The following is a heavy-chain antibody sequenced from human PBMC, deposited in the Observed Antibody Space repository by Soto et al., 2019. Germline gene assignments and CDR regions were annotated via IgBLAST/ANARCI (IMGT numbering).Heavy chain of an antibody. CDR1: GGSFSGYY. CDR2: INHSGST. J-gene: IGHJ5*02. V-gene: IGHV4-34*01. CDR3: ASDEYRAARPYLNWFDP. D-gene: IGHD6-6*01. Sequence: PSETLSLTCAVYGGSFSGYYWSWIRQPPGKGLEWIGEINHSGSTNYNPSLKSRVTISVDTSKNQFSLKLSSVTAADTAAYYCASDEYRAARPYLNWFDPWGQGTLVTV.